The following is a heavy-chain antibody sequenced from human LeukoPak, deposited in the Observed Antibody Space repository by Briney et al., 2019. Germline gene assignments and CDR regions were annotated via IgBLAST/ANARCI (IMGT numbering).Heavy chain of an antibody. CDR1: GYTFTGYY. J-gene: IGHJ4*02. D-gene: IGHD3-10*01. V-gene: IGHV1-2*04. CDR3: ARDAMVRGVSRYYFDY. CDR2: INPNSGGT. Sequence: ASVKVSCKASGYTFTGYYMHWVRQAPGQGLEWMGWINPNSGGTNYAQKFQGWVTMTRDTSISTAYMELSRLRSDDTAVYHCARDAMVRGVSRYYFDYWGQGTLVTVSS.